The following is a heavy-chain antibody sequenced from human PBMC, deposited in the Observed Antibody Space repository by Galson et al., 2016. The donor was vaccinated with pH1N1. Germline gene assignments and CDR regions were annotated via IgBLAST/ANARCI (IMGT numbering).Heavy chain of an antibody. CDR2: ISWNSGSI. CDR1: GFTFDDYA. J-gene: IGHJ6*02. V-gene: IGHV3-9*01. Sequence: SLRLSCAASGFTFDDYAMHWVRQAPGKGLEWVSGISWNSGSIGYADSVKGRFTISRDNSKNTLYLQMNSLRVEDTAVYYCATLGGDIVVVPDATDYYYGLDVWGQGTTVSVSS. D-gene: IGHD2-2*01. CDR3: ATLGGDIVVVPDATDYYYGLDV.